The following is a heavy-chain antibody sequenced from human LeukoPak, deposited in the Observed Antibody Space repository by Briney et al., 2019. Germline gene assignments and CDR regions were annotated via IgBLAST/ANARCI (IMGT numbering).Heavy chain of an antibody. V-gene: IGHV3-48*03. D-gene: IGHD1-26*01. CDR3: ASVVGATFYYGMDV. J-gene: IGHJ6*02. CDR1: GFTFSSYE. CDR2: ISSSGSTI. Sequence: PGGSLRLSCAASGFTFSSYEMNWVRQAPGKGLEGVSYISSSGSTIYYADSVKGRFTISRDNAKNSLYLQMNSLRAEDTAVYYRASVVGATFYYGMDVWGQGTTVTVSS.